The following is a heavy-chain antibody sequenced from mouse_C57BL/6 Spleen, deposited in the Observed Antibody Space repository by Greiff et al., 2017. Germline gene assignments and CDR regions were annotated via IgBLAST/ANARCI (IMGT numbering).Heavy chain of an antibody. V-gene: IGHV5-17*01. Sequence: EVKLVESGGGLVKPGGSLKLSCAASGFTFSDYGMHWVRQAPEKGLEWVAYISSGSSTIYYADPVKGRFTISRDNAKNTLFLQMTSLRSEDTAMYYCARGMGYSYWYFDVWGTGTTVTVSS. CDR2: ISSGSSTI. D-gene: IGHD2-3*01. CDR3: ARGMGYSYWYFDV. CDR1: GFTFSDYG. J-gene: IGHJ1*03.